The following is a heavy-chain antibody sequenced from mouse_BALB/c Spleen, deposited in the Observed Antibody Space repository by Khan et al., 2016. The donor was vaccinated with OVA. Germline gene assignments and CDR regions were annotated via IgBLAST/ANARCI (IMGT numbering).Heavy chain of an antibody. CDR3: ARDVGRGLMDY. CDR2: ISYSGSI. J-gene: IGHJ4*01. V-gene: IGHV3-2*02. D-gene: IGHD3-1*01. CDR1: GYSITSDFA. Sequence: VQLKESGPGLVKPSQSLSLTCTVTGYSITSDFAWNWIRQFPGNKLEWMGYISYSGSISYNPSLKSRISITRDTSKNQFFLQLNSVTTEDTATYYCARDVGRGLMDYWGQGTSVTVSS.